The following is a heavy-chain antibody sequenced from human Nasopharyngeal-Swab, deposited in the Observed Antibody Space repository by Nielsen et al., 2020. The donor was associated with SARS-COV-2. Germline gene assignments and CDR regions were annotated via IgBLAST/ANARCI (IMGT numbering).Heavy chain of an antibody. V-gene: IGHV3-53*01. CDR1: GFIVSSNY. Sequence: GGSLRPSCAASGFIVSSNYMSWVRQAPGKGLEWVSVIYSGGSTYYADSVKGRFTISRDNSKNTLYLQMNSLRAEDPAVYYCAWGGYSYGYYYYGMDVWGQGTTVAVSS. CDR2: IYSGGST. J-gene: IGHJ6*02. CDR3: AWGGYSYGYYYYGMDV. D-gene: IGHD5-18*01.